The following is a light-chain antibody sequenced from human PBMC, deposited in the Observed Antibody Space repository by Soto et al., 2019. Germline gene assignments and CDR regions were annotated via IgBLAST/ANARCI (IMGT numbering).Light chain of an antibody. V-gene: IGKV1-33*01. Sequence: DIQMTQSPSSLSASVGDRVTIACQASHNIYNYLNWYHQKPGKAPKLLIFDESNLERGFPSRFRGSGSRTHFSLSINNLQPEDVGTYFCQHYDNLPLTFGGGTKVDIK. J-gene: IGKJ4*01. CDR2: DES. CDR1: HNIYNY. CDR3: QHYDNLPLT.